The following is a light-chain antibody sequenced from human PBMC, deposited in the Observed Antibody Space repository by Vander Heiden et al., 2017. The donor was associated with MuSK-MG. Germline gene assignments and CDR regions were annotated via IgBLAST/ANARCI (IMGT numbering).Light chain of an antibody. CDR3: QAWDSSTVV. Sequence: SYELTQPPSVYVSPGQTASITCPGEQLGEKYACWYQKKPGQSPVLVIYKDSKRPSGIPERFSGSNSGNTATLTISGTQAMDEAYYYCQAWDSSTVVFGGGTKLTVL. J-gene: IGLJ2*01. V-gene: IGLV3-1*01. CDR2: KDS. CDR1: QLGEKY.